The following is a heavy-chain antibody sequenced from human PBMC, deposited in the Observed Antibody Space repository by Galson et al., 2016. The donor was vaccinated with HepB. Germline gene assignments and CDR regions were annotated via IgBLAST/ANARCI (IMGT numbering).Heavy chain of an antibody. J-gene: IGHJ4*02. Sequence: ENLSLTCTVSGGSISSSSYYWGWIRQPPGKGLAWIGNIYYSRSTYYNPSLRSRVTISVDTSKNQISLKLSSVTAADTAVYYCARLSGSSGWYHFYYWGQGTLVTVSS. CDR3: ARLSGSSGWYHFYY. CDR2: IYYSRST. CDR1: GGSISSSSYY. V-gene: IGHV4-39*01. D-gene: IGHD6-19*01.